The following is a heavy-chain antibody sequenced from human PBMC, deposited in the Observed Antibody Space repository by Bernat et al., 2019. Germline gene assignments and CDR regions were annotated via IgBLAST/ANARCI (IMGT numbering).Heavy chain of an antibody. Sequence: EVQLVESGGGLVQPGGSLRLSCAASGFTFSSYWMHWVRQAPGKGLGWVSRINSDGSSTSYADSVTGRFTISRDNAKNTLYLKMNSLRAEDTAVYYCARDRGCSGGSCIDWYFDLWGRGTLVTVSS. CDR2: INSDGSST. CDR1: GFTFSSYW. J-gene: IGHJ2*01. CDR3: ARDRGCSGGSCIDWYFDL. D-gene: IGHD2-15*01. V-gene: IGHV3-74*01.